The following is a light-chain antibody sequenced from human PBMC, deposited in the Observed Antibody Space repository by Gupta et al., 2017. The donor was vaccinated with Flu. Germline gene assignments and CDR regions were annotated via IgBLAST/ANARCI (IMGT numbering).Light chain of an antibody. CDR2: EVS. V-gene: IGLV2-14*01. J-gene: IGLJ2*01. CDR1: SNDVGGYNF. CDR3: SSKRSSSALAI. Sequence: QSALTQPASVSGSPGQSTTISCTGTSNDVGGYNFVSWYQQHPGKAPKLMIYEVSDRPSGVSNRFSGSKSGNTASLTISGLQADDEADYYCSSKRSSSALAIFGGGTRLTVL.